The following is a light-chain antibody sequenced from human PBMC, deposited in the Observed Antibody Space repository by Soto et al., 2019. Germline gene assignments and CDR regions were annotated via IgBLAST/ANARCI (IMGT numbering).Light chain of an antibody. CDR3: MQGTHWPPIT. J-gene: IGKJ5*01. Sequence: DVVMTQSPLSLPVTLGQPASISCRSSQSLVYSDGNTYLNWFQQRPGQSPRRLIYQVSNRGYGVPDRFSGSGSGADFTPKISRVEAEDVGIYYCMQGTHWPPITFGQGTRLEIK. CDR1: QSLVYSDGNTY. V-gene: IGKV2-30*01. CDR2: QVS.